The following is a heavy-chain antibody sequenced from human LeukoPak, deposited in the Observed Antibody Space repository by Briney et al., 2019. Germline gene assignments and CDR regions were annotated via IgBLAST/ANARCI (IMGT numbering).Heavy chain of an antibody. CDR3: ARTTVSTTYFDY. D-gene: IGHD4-17*01. J-gene: IGHJ4*02. Sequence: GESLKISCKGSGYSFTSYWIGWLRLLPGKGLEWMGIIYPADSDTRYSPSFQGQVTISADKSLNTAYLQWNSLEASDTAMYYCARTTVSTTYFDYWGQGSLVTVSS. CDR2: IYPADSDT. CDR1: GYSFTSYW. V-gene: IGHV5-51*01.